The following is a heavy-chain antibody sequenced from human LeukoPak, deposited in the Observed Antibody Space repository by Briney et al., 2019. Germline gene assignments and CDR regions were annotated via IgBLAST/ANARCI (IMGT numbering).Heavy chain of an antibody. CDR2: IIPIFGKA. D-gene: IGHD5-12*01. J-gene: IGHJ4*02. V-gene: IGHV1-69*13. CDR3: AGEGGYDFDY. CDR1: GGTFSSYA. Sequence: ASVKVSCKASGGTFSSYAISWVRQAPGHGLEWMGGIIPIFGKANYAQKFQGRVTITADESTSTAYMELSSLRSEDTAVYYCAGEGGYDFDYWGQGTLVTVSS.